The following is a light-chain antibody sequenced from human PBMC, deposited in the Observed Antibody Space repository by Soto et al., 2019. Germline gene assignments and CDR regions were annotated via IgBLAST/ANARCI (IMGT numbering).Light chain of an antibody. J-gene: IGKJ1*01. CDR2: KAS. V-gene: IGKV1-5*03. CDR3: QQYGSSHWT. Sequence: DRVTITCRASESISTWLAWYQQKPGKAPKLLIYKASNLETGVPSRFSGSGSGTEFTLTISSLQPEDFAVYYCQQYGSSHWTFGQGTKVDIK. CDR1: ESISTW.